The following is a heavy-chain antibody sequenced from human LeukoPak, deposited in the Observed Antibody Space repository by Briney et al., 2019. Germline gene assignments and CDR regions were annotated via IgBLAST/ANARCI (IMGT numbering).Heavy chain of an antibody. CDR2: IYYSGGT. D-gene: IGHD6-19*01. Sequence: SETLSLTCTVAGASISSYYWSWLRQPPGKGLEWFAYIYYSGGTNYNPSLKSRVTISVDTSKNQFSLRLSSVTAADTAVYYCASCKAPSSVAGDAVDIWGQGTMVTVSS. CDR1: GASISSYY. CDR3: ASCKAPSSVAGDAVDI. V-gene: IGHV4-59*01. J-gene: IGHJ3*02.